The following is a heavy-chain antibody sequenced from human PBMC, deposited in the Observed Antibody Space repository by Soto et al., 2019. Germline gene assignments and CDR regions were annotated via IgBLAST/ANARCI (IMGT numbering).Heavy chain of an antibody. J-gene: IGHJ4*02. CDR2: ISAYNGNT. CDR1: GYTFTSYG. CDR3: ARDQGCSSTSCYEGLFYDY. D-gene: IGHD2-2*01. Sequence: ASVKVSCKASGYTFTSYGISWVRQAPGQGLEWMGWISAYNGNTNYAQKLQGRVTMTTDTSTSTAYMELRSLRSDDTAVYYCARDQGCSSTSCYEGLFYDYWGQGTLVTVSS. V-gene: IGHV1-18*01.